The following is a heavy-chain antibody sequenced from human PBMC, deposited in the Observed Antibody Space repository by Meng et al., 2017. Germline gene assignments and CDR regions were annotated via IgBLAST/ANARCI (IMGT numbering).Heavy chain of an antibody. CDR2: ISSSSSYI. D-gene: IGHD3-22*01. V-gene: IGHV3-21*05. Sequence: GESLKISCAASGFTFSSYEMNWVRQAPGKGLEWVSYISSSSSYIYYADSVKGRFTISRDNAKNSLYLQMNSLRAEDTAVYYCARDDPTYYYDSSGYYYWGQGTLVTVSS. J-gene: IGHJ4*02. CDR1: GFTFSSYE. CDR3: ARDDPTYYYDSSGYYY.